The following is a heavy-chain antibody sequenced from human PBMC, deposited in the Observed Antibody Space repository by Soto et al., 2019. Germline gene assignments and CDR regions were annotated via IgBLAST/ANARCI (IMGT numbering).Heavy chain of an antibody. Sequence: GVPLRVYLRAGGVYCSNYAPILVLQATGKGLEWVSGISTSGGEKHYADYVKGRLNISRDNSKNKLHMKMNKLRAEDTAIYYCAKKQNGRCPFENWGQRTLSTVSS. J-gene: IGHJ4*02. CDR1: GVYCSNYA. D-gene: IGHD2-15*01. CDR3: AKKQNGRCPFEN. CDR2: ISTSGGEK. V-gene: IGHV3-23*01.